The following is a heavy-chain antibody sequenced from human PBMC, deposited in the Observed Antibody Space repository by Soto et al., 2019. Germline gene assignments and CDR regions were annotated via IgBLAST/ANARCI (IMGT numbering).Heavy chain of an antibody. CDR3: ARHLAPGDY. J-gene: IGHJ4*02. CDR2: IIPSGGST. CDR1: GYTFINYH. V-gene: IGHV1-46*01. D-gene: IGHD2-2*01. Sequence: ASVKVSCKASGYTFINYHMHWVRQAPGQGLEWMGIIIPSGGSTNYAQKFQGRVTMTRDTSTSTVYMELSSLGSEDTAVYYCARHLAPGDYWGQGTVVTVSS.